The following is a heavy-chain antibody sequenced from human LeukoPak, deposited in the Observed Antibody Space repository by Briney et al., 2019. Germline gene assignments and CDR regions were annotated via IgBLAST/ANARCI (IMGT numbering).Heavy chain of an antibody. D-gene: IGHD6-13*01. CDR2: IYYSGST. V-gene: IGHV4-31*03. CDR1: GGSISSGGYY. Sequence: PSQTLSLTCTVSGGSISSGGYYWSWIRQHPGKGLEWIGYIYYSGSTYYNPSLKSRVTISVDTSKNQFSLKLSSVTAADTAVYYCAREPGIAAAGTEYYFDYWGQGTLVTVSS. CDR3: AREPGIAAAGTEYYFDY. J-gene: IGHJ4*02.